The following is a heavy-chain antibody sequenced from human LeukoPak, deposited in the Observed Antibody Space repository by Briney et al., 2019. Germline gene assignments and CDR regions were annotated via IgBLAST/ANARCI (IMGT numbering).Heavy chain of an antibody. J-gene: IGHJ4*02. CDR2: IRCSGGST. Sequence: RGGSLRLSCAASGFTLSSYAMSWVRHAPGKGLEWVSGIRCSGGSTHYADSVKGRFTISRDNSRTTLYLQMNSPRAEDTAVYYCAILPGYSSGWYEVNYWGQGTLVTVSS. CDR1: GFTLSSYA. V-gene: IGHV3-23*01. D-gene: IGHD6-13*01. CDR3: AILPGYSSGWYEVNY.